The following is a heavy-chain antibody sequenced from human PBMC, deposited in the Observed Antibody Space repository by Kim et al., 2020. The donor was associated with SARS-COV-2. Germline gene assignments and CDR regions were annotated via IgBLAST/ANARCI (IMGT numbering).Heavy chain of an antibody. CDR2: ISAYNGNT. Sequence: VSVKVSCKASGYTFTSYGISWVRQAPGQGLEWMGWISAYNGNTNYAQKLQGRVTMTTDTSTSTAYMELRSLRSDDTAVYYCASGGYYYGSGSSDFDYWGQGTLVTVSS. D-gene: IGHD3-10*01. J-gene: IGHJ4*02. V-gene: IGHV1-18*01. CDR1: GYTFTSYG. CDR3: ASGGYYYGSGSSDFDY.